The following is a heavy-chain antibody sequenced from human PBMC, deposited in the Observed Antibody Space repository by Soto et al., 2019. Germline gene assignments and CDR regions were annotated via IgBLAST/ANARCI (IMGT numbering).Heavy chain of an antibody. CDR1: GFTFSDHY. CDR3: ASAWFGEVKYFDD. J-gene: IGHJ4*02. D-gene: IGHD3-10*01. CDR2: IRNKANSYTT. V-gene: IGHV3-72*01. Sequence: EVQLVESGGGLVQPGGSMRLSCAASGFTFSDHYMEWVRQAPGKGLEWVGRIRNKANSYTTEYGASVKGRFNISRDDSKNSMSLQMKSLKTENTAVYYGASAWFGEVKYFDDWGQGTLVNVSS.